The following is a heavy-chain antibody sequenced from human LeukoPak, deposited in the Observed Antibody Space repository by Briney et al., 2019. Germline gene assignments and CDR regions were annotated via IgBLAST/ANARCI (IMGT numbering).Heavy chain of an antibody. CDR2: IGYDGSKK. CDR3: SCDGAYGSGSSPPYYYYMDV. V-gene: IGHV3-30*02. D-gene: IGHD3-10*01. Sequence: GGSLGLSCAASGFTFRSHGMHWVRQAPGKGLEWVTFIGYDGSKKYFADSVKGRFTISRDNSKNTLYLEMNSLRVEDTAVYYCSCDGAYGSGSSPPYYYYMDVWGKGTTVTVSS. CDR1: GFTFRSHG. J-gene: IGHJ6*03.